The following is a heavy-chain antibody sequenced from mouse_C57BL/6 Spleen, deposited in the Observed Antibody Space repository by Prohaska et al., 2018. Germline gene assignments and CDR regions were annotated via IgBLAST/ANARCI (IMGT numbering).Heavy chain of an antibody. Sequence: QVQLQQPGAELVMPGASVKLSCKASGYTFTSYWLQWVKQRPGQGLEWIGEIDPYDSYTNYNQKFKGKATLTVETSSSTVYMRLSSLTSEDSAVYYCARWGITTVEFYWYVDDWGTGTTVTVSS. CDR2: IDPYDSYT. CDR3: ARWGITTVEFYWYVDD. V-gene: IGHV1-50*01. J-gene: IGHJ1*03. D-gene: IGHD1-1*01. CDR1: GYTFTSYW.